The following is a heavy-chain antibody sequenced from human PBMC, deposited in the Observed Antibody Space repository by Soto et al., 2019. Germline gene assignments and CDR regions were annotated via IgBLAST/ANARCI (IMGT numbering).Heavy chain of an antibody. J-gene: IGHJ3*02. Sequence: GGTLRLSCAAPGFTFDVYAMHWVLQAPGQGLEWVSGISWNSGSIGYADSVKGRFTISRDNAKNSLYLQMNSLRAEDTAVYYCTTQYSGSYSDAFDIWGQGTMVTVSS. CDR3: TTQYSGSYSDAFDI. CDR2: ISWNSGSI. V-gene: IGHV3-9*01. CDR1: GFTFDVYA. D-gene: IGHD1-26*01.